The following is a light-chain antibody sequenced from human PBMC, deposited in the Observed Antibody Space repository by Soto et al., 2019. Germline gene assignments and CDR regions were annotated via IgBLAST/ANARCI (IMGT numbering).Light chain of an antibody. J-gene: IGLJ2*01. CDR2: SNN. Sequence: QSALTQPPSASGTPGQRVTISCFGSSSNIGSKTVNWYQQLPGTAPKLLIYSNNQRPSGVPDRFSGSKSGTSASLAISGLQSEDEADYYCAAWDDSLNGVVFGGGTKLTVL. CDR1: SSNIGSKT. CDR3: AAWDDSLNGVV. V-gene: IGLV1-44*01.